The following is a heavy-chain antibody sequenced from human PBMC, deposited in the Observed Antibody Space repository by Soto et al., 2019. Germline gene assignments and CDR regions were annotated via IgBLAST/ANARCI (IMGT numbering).Heavy chain of an antibody. CDR3: ARGRTPMLPHDFDY. CDR1: GGSISSGEYN. Sequence: PSETLSLTCTVSGGSISSGEYNWNWIRQHPGKGPEWIGYGSYSGSTYYKPSLKSRMSISLDKSKNQFSLKLNSMTAADTAVYYCARGRTPMLPHDFDYWGRGALVTVSS. CDR2: GSYSGST. V-gene: IGHV4-31*03. D-gene: IGHD1-7*01. J-gene: IGHJ4*02.